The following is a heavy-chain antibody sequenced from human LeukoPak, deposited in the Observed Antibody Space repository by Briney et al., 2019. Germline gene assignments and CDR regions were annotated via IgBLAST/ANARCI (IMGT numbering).Heavy chain of an antibody. J-gene: IGHJ3*02. CDR2: ISTSGST. D-gene: IGHD3-16*01. CDR3: ASPRGKRVAIGPGGAFDI. V-gene: IGHV4-4*07. Sequence: SETLSLTCAVSGGSISSYFWTWIRQPAGKGLEWIGRISTSGSTNYNPSLKSRVSMSLDTSKNQLSLKLGSVTAADTAVYYCASPRGKRVAIGPGGAFDIWGQGTMVTVSS. CDR1: GGSISSYF.